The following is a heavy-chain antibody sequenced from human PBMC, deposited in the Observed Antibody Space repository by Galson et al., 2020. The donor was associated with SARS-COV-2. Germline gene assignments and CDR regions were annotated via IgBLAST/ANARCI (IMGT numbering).Heavy chain of an antibody. V-gene: IGHV3-48*03. D-gene: IGHD3-22*01. CDR1: GFTFRSYE. CDR2: ISSSGSTL. CDR3: ARERVTYHYDTSEYSLEPDHYMDV. J-gene: IGHJ6*03. Sequence: GGSLRLSCAASGFTFRSYEMNWVRQAPGKGLEWVSYISSSGSTLYYADSVKGRFTISRDNAKNSLYLQMNSLRAEDTAVYYCARERVTYHYDTSEYSLEPDHYMDVWGKGTTVTVSS.